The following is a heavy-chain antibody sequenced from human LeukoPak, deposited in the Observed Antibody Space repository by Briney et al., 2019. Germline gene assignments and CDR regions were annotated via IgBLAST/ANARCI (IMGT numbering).Heavy chain of an antibody. D-gene: IGHD2-15*01. CDR2: IYYSGST. J-gene: IGHJ4*02. CDR1: GGSISSYY. CDR3: ARARDARGGFDY. V-gene: IGHV4-59*12. Sequence: SETLSLTCTVSGGSISSYYWSWIRQPPGKGLEWIGYIYYSGSTNYNPSLKSRVTISVDTSKNQFSLKLSSVTAADTAVYYCARARDARGGFDYWGQGTLVTVSS.